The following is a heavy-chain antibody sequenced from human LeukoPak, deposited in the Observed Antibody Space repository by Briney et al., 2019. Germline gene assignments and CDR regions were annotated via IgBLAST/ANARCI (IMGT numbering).Heavy chain of an antibody. CDR3: ARLGPKYYDSSGYPDY. CDR2: ISSTSSYI. V-gene: IGHV3-21*01. J-gene: IGHJ4*02. CDR1: GFTFSSYS. Sequence: GGSLRLSCAASGFTFSSYSMNWVRQALGKGLEWVSSISSTSSYIYYADSVKGRFTISRDNAKNSLYLQMNSLRAEDTAVYYCARLGPKYYDSSGYPDYWGQGTLVTISS. D-gene: IGHD3-22*01.